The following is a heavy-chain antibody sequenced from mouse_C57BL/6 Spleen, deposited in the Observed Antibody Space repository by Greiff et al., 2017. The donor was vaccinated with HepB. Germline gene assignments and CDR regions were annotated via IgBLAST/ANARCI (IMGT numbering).Heavy chain of an antibody. CDR2: IHPNSGST. D-gene: IGHD1-1*01. Sequence: QVHVKQPGAELVKPGASVKLSCKASGYTFTSYWMHWVKQRPGQGLEWIGMIHPNSGSTNYNEKFKSKATLTVDKSSSTAYMQLSSLTSEDSAVYYCARRGYYGSSSLAYWGQGTLVTVSA. CDR3: ARRGYYGSSSLAY. J-gene: IGHJ3*01. V-gene: IGHV1-64*01. CDR1: GYTFTSYW.